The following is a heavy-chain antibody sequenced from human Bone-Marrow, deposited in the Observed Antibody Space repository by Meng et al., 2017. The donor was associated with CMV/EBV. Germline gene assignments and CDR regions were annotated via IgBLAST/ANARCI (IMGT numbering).Heavy chain of an antibody. CDR3: AGAYCGDIACAPSY. V-gene: IGHV3-7*01. CDR2: INRDGSGK. CDR1: GFSFSYYA. Sequence: GGSLRPSCAASGFSFSYYALHWVRQAPGKGLEWVASINRDGSGKFYVDSVKGRFTLSRDNAKNSLFLQMSTLRGDDAAVYYCAGAYCGDIACAPSYWGQGTLVTVSS. D-gene: IGHD2-21*01. J-gene: IGHJ4*02.